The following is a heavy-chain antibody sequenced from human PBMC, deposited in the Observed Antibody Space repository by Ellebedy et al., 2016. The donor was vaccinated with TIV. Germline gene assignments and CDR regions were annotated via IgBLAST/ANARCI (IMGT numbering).Heavy chain of an antibody. CDR3: PKDGGFGGLFPAMDV. V-gene: IGHV3-30*02. CDR1: GFIFSNAG. CDR2: ITYNGNNK. D-gene: IGHD3-10*01. Sequence: PGGSLRLSCAVSGFIFSNAGMHWVRQAPGKGLDWVAFITYNGNNKYYADSVEGRFTISRDNSKNTLYLQMNSLRPEDTAVYYCPKDGGFGGLFPAMDVWGQGTTVTVSS. J-gene: IGHJ6*02.